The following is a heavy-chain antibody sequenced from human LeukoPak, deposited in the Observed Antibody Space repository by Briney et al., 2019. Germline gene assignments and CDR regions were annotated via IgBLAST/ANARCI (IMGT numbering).Heavy chain of an antibody. CDR3: ARRRFGANPEMNWFDP. CDR1: GYSFTSYW. CDR2: IYPGDSDT. D-gene: IGHD3-10*01. Sequence: GESLKISCKGSGYSFTSYWIGWVRQMPGKGLEWMGIIYPGDSDTRYSPSFQGQVTISADKSISTAYLQWSSLKASDTAMYYCARRRFGANPEMNWFDPWGQGTLVTVSS. V-gene: IGHV5-51*01. J-gene: IGHJ5*02.